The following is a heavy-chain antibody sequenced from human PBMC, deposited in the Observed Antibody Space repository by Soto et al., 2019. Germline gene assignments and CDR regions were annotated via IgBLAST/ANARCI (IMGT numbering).Heavy chain of an antibody. V-gene: IGHV4-34*01. D-gene: IGHD2-2*01. J-gene: IGHJ6*02. CDR1: GGSVSGYY. Sequence: PSETLSLTCAVYGGSVSGYYWSWIRQPPGKGLEWIGEINHSGSTNYNPSLKSRVTISVDTSKNQFSLKLSSVTAADTAVYYCARLVPAATRYYYGMDVWGQGTTVTVSS. CDR2: INHSGST. CDR3: ARLVPAATRYYYGMDV.